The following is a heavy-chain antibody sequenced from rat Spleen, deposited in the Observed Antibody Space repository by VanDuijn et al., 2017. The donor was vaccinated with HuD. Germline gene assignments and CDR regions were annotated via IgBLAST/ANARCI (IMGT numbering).Heavy chain of an antibody. CDR1: GFTFSSFP. CDR3: VRQGYLRDWYFDF. V-gene: IGHV5-46*01. D-gene: IGHD2-7*01. CDR2: ISTRGGST. Sequence: EVQLVESGGDLVQPGRSVKLSCAASGFTFSSFPMAWVRQAPTKGLEWVATISTRGGSTYYRDSVKGRFTISRDNAKSTLYLQMDSLRSEDTATYYCVRQGYLRDWYFDFWGPGTMVTVSS. J-gene: IGHJ1*01.